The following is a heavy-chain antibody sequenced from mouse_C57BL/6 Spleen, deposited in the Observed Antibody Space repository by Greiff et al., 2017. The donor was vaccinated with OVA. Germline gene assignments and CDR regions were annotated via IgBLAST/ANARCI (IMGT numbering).Heavy chain of an antibody. CDR1: GYTFTDYN. J-gene: IGHJ2*01. Sequence: VQLQQSGPELVKPGASVKIPCKASGYTFTDYNMDWVKQSHGKSLEWIGDINPNNGGTIYNQKFKGKATLTVDKSSSTAYMELRSLTSEDTAVYYCARRALDLYYFDYWGQGTTLTVSS. CDR3: ARRALDLYYFDY. D-gene: IGHD3-1*01. CDR2: INPNNGGT. V-gene: IGHV1-18*01.